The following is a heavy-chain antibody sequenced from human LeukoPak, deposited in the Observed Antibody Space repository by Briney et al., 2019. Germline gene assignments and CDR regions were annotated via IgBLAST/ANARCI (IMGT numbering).Heavy chain of an antibody. J-gene: IGHJ4*02. CDR3: ARTSFDYDFWSGYSGGFDY. CDR1: GGSISSYY. D-gene: IGHD3-3*01. Sequence: PSGTLSLTCTVSGGSISSYYWSWIRQPPGKGLEWIGYIYYSGSTNYSPSLKSRVTISVDTSKNQFSLKLSSVTAADTAVYYCARTSFDYDFWSGYSGGFDYWGQGTLVTVSS. CDR2: IYYSGST. V-gene: IGHV4-59*08.